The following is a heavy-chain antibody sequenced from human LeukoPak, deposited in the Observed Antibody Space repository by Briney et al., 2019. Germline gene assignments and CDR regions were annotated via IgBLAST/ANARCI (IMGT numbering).Heavy chain of an antibody. Sequence: ASVKVSCKASGYTFTSYGISWVRQAPGQGLEWKGFITAYNGNTNYAQKLQGRVTMTTDTSTSTAYMELRSLRSDDTAVYYCAREAYYDSSGTSGYYYGMDVWGQGTTVTVSS. CDR1: GYTFTSYG. D-gene: IGHD3-22*01. CDR2: ITAYNGNT. J-gene: IGHJ6*02. V-gene: IGHV1-18*01. CDR3: AREAYYDSSGTSGYYYGMDV.